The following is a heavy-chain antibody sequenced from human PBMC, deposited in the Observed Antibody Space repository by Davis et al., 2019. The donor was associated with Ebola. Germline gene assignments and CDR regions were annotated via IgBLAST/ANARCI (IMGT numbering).Heavy chain of an antibody. V-gene: IGHV3-30-3*01. D-gene: IGHD2-2*02. Sequence: GESLKISCAASGFTFSSYAMHWVRQAPGKGLEWVAVISYDGSNKYYADSVKGRFTISRDNSKNTLYLQMNSLRAEDTAVYYCARDYKIQLYCSSTSCYTLGYWGQGTLVTVSS. CDR2: ISYDGSNK. CDR3: ARDYKIQLYCSSTSCYTLGY. J-gene: IGHJ4*02. CDR1: GFTFSSYA.